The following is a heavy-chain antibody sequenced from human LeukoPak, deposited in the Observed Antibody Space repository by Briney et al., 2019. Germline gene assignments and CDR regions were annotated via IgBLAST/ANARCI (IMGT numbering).Heavy chain of an antibody. CDR3: ARVMFGPGSLAFDY. D-gene: IGHD3-10*02. CDR2: IYYSGST. V-gene: IGHV4-31*03. J-gene: IGHJ4*02. CDR1: GGSISSGGYY. Sequence: PSETLSLTCTVSGGSISSGGYYWSWIRQHPGKGLEWIGYIYYSGSTYYNPSLKSRVTISVDTSKNQFSLKLSSVTAADTAVYYCARVMFGPGSLAFDYWGQGTLVTVSS.